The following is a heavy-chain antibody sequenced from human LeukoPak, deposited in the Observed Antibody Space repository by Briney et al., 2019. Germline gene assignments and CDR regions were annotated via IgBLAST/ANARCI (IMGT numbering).Heavy chain of an antibody. J-gene: IGHJ4*02. CDR3: AKSPVASCRGSFCYPFDY. CDR1: GFTFSSYW. V-gene: IGHV3-7*01. Sequence: GGSLRLSCAASGFTFSSYWMTWVRQAPGKGLEWVATIKHDGSEDYYLDSVKGRFTISRDNAKSSMWLQMSSLRAEDTAVYFCAKSPVASCRGSFCYPFDYWGQGNLVTVSS. CDR2: IKHDGSED. D-gene: IGHD2-21*01.